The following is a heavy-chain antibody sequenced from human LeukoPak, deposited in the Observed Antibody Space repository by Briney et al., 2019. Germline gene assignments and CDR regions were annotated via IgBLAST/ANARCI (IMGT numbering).Heavy chain of an antibody. CDR3: ARGGIPVAGKVFDY. D-gene: IGHD6-19*01. J-gene: IGHJ4*02. CDR1: DDSISSHY. Sequence: SETLSLTCTVSDDSISSHYWSWIRQSPGKRLEWIGYIYYTGTTNYNPSLKSRVTISLDTSKNQFSLKLSSVTAADTAVYYCARGGIPVAGKVFDYWGQGTLVTVSS. V-gene: IGHV4-59*11. CDR2: IYYTGTT.